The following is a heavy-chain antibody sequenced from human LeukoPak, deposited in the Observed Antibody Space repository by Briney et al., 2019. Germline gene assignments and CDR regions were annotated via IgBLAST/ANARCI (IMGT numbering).Heavy chain of an antibody. D-gene: IGHD3-10*02. J-gene: IGHJ6*04. CDR2: ISSSGSTI. CDR3: AELGITMIGGV. Sequence: GGSQRLSCAASGFTFSSYSMNWVRQAPGKGLEWVSYISSSGSTIYYADPVKGRFTISRDNAKNSLYLQMNSLRAEDTAVYYCAELGITMIGGVWGKGTTVTISS. CDR1: GFTFSSYS. V-gene: IGHV3-48*04.